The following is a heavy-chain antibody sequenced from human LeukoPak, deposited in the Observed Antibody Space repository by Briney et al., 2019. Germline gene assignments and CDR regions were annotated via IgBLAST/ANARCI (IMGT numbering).Heavy chain of an antibody. J-gene: IGHJ4*02. D-gene: IGHD3-10*01. CDR3: ASGQLWFGELDY. CDR1: GYTFTSYY. CDR2: INPSGGST. Sequence: ASVKVSCKASGYTFTSYYMHWVRQAPGQGLEWMGIINPSGGSTRYAQKLQGRVTMTRDTSTSTVYMELSSVRSEDTAVYYCASGQLWFGELDYWGQGTLVTVSS. V-gene: IGHV1-46*04.